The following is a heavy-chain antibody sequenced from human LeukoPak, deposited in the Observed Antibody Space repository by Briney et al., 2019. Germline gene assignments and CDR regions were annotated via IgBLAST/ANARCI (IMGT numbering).Heavy chain of an antibody. CDR1: GFTFSRYS. CDR2: ISSSSSYI. Sequence: KPGGSLRLSCAASGFTFSRYSMNWVRQAPGKGLEWVSSISSSSSYIYYADSVKGRFTITRDNAKNSLYLQMNSLRAEDTAVYYCARDGGSAWFLDYWGQGTLVTVSS. J-gene: IGHJ4*02. CDR3: ARDGGSAWFLDY. V-gene: IGHV3-21*01. D-gene: IGHD6-19*01.